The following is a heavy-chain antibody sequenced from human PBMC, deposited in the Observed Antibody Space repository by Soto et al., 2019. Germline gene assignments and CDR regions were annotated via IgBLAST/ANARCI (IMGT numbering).Heavy chain of an antibody. J-gene: IGHJ4*02. Sequence: ASVKVSCKASGYTFTSYAMHWVRLAPGQRLEWMGWINAGNGNTKYSQKFQGRVTITRDTSASTAYMELSSLRSEDTAVYYCARSIVAVTALDYWGQGTLVTVSS. CDR2: INAGNGNT. D-gene: IGHD2-21*02. CDR3: ARSIVAVTALDY. CDR1: GYTFTSYA. V-gene: IGHV1-3*01.